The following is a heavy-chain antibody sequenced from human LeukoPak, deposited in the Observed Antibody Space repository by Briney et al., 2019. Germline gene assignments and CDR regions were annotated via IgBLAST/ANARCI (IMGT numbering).Heavy chain of an antibody. CDR3: ARDRYGDSGYYFDY. J-gene: IGHJ4*02. CDR2: ISNDGSNT. CDR1: GFTFSGYG. Sequence: GGSLRLSCAASGFTFSGYGMHWVRQAPGKGLEWVAVISNDGSNTYYADSVKGRFTISRDNSKNTLHLQMNSLRAEDTAVYYCARDRYGDSGYYFDYWGQGTLVTVSS. D-gene: IGHD4-17*01. V-gene: IGHV3-30*03.